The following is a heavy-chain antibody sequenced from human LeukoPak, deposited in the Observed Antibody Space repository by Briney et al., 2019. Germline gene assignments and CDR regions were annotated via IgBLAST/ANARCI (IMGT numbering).Heavy chain of an antibody. D-gene: IGHD1-14*01. V-gene: IGHV3-64*04. J-gene: IGHJ5*02. CDR3: WLIPPHRRAWFDP. Sequence: GGSLRLSCSASGFTFSSYPMHWVRQAPGKGLEYVSAISSNGGNTYYADSVKGRITISRDNSKNTLYLQMNSLRAEDTAVYYYWLIPPHRRAWFDPWGQGTLVTVSS. CDR1: GFTFSSYP. CDR2: ISSNGGNT.